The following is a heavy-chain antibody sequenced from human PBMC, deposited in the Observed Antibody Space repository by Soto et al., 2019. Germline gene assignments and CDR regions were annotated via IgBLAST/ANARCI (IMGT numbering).Heavy chain of an antibody. J-gene: IGHJ3*02. V-gene: IGHV1-3*01. CDR1: GYTFTSYA. Sequence: QVQLVQSGAEVKKPGASVKVSCKASGYTFTSYAMHWVRQAPGQRLEWMGWINAGNGNTKYSQKFQGRVTITRDTSASTAYMELSSLRSEDTAVYYCALGYGDYSGPGRIAFDIWGQGTMVTVSS. D-gene: IGHD4-17*01. CDR2: INAGNGNT. CDR3: ALGYGDYSGPGRIAFDI.